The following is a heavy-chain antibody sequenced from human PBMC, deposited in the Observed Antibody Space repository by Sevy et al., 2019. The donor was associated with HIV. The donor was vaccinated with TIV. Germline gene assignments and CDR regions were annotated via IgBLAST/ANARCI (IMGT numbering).Heavy chain of an antibody. Sequence: GGSLRLSCEASGFTFSPYWMTWVRQAPGKGLEWVANIRPDGSDKYYVDSVKGRFTISRDNAKNLLYLQMNGLRADDSAMYSWAGGVGLDRWGQGALVTVSS. CDR2: IRPDGSDK. CDR3: AGGVGLDR. J-gene: IGHJ5*02. D-gene: IGHD1-26*01. CDR1: GFTFSPYW. V-gene: IGHV3-7*04.